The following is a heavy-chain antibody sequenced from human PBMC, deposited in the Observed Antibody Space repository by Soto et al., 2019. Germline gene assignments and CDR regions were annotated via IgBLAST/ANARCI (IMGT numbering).Heavy chain of an antibody. Sequence: QLQLQESGSGLVKPSQTLSLTCAVSGGSISSGGYSWSWIRQPPGKGLEWIGYIYHSGSTYYNPSLKSRVTISVARSQSQFSLTRSSVTAADTAVYYCARARGLGAVAVDYWGQGTLVTVSS. CDR3: ARARGLGAVAVDY. CDR2: IYHSGST. CDR1: GGSISSGGYS. D-gene: IGHD6-19*01. V-gene: IGHV4-30-2*01. J-gene: IGHJ4*02.